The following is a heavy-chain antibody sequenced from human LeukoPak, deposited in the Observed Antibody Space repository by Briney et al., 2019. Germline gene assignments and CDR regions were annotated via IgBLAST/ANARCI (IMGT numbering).Heavy chain of an antibody. CDR2: VWFDGSYE. V-gene: IGHV3-33*08. D-gene: IGHD4-23*01. J-gene: IGHJ4*02. Sequence: GGSLRLSCVASGSKFTDYAIHWVRQVPGRGLEWVAVVWFDGSYELYADSVKGRFTISRDDSRSTVNLQMESLRAEDTALYYCARDLGGRGIPVYYFDYWGQGTQVTVSS. CDR3: ARDLGGRGIPVYYFDY. CDR1: GSKFTDYA.